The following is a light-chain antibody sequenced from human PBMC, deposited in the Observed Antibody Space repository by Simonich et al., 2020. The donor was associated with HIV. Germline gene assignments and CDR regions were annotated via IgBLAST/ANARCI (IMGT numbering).Light chain of an antibody. V-gene: IGKV2D-29*02. CDR3: MQSIQLPLT. CDR2: AVS. Sequence: DIVLTQTPLSLSVTPGQPASLSCKSSQTLLHTDGKAYLYWYLQKPGQSPRLLIYAVSNRFSGVPDRFSGSGSGTHFTLKIGRVEAEDVGVYYCMQSIQLPLTFGGGTKVEIK. CDR1: QTLLHTDGKAY. J-gene: IGKJ4*01.